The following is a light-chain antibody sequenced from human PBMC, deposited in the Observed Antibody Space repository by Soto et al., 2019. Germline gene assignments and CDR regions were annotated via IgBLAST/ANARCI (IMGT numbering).Light chain of an antibody. CDR1: QSVSSSY. J-gene: IGKJ5*01. V-gene: IGKV3-20*01. CDR2: GAS. Sequence: EIVLTQSPGTLSLSPGERATLSCRASQSVSSSYLAWYQQKPGQAPRLLIYGASSRATGIPDRFSVSGSGTNFTVTISRLEPEDFAGYYCQQYGSPGTFGQGTRLEIK. CDR3: QQYGSPGT.